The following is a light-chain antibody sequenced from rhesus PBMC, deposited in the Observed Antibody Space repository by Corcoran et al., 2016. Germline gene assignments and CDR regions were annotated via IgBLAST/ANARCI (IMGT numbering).Light chain of an antibody. CDR3: QQYSSRPFT. Sequence: DIQMTQSPSSLSASVGDTVTITCRASQGISSWLAWYQQKPGKALKLLIYKASSLQSGVPSRFSGSGSGTDFTLTISSLQSEDFATYYCQQYSSRPFTFGPGTKLDIK. CDR1: QGISSW. V-gene: IGKV1-22*01. J-gene: IGKJ3*01. CDR2: KAS.